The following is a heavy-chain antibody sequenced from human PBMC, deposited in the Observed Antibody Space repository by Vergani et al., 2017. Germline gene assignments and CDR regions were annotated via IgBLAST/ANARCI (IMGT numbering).Heavy chain of an antibody. CDR2: IYSTGST. Sequence: QVQLQESGPGLVKPSQTLSLSCSVSGGSISSGDYYWTWIRQPAGKGLEWIGYIYSTGSTNYNPSLNSRVTMSVDTSKNQFSLKLRSVTAADTAVYFCARVMYRDEASTGYRLEGMDLWGQGTTVTISS. V-gene: IGHV4-61*10. CDR1: GGSISSGDYY. D-gene: IGHD3-9*01. J-gene: IGHJ6*02. CDR3: ARVMYRDEASTGYRLEGMDL.